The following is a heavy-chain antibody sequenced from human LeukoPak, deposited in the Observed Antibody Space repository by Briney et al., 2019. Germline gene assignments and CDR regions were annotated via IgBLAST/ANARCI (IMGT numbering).Heavy chain of an antibody. V-gene: IGHV1-46*01. Sequence: GASVKVSCKASGYTFTSYYMHWVRQAPGQGLEWMGIINPSGGNTNYAQKFQERVTITRDMSTSTAYMELSSLRSEDTAVYYCAGSGSSYYYYYMDVWGKGTTVTVSS. CDR3: AGSGSSYYYYYMDV. CDR2: INPSGGNT. J-gene: IGHJ6*03. CDR1: GYTFTSYY. D-gene: IGHD3-10*01.